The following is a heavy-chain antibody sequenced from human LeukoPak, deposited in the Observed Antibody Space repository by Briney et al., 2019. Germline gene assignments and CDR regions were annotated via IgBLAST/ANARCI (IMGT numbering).Heavy chain of an antibody. D-gene: IGHD6-19*01. J-gene: IGHJ4*02. Sequence: ASVKVSCKASGYTFTSYYMHWVRQAPGQGLGWMGLINPTGGSTGYAQKFQGRVTMTRDRSISTIYMELSSLRSDDTAVYYCATGGNEYTGGWHTFNYWGQGTLVTVSS. CDR2: INPTGGST. CDR3: ATGGNEYTGGWHTFNY. V-gene: IGHV1-46*01. CDR1: GYTFTSYY.